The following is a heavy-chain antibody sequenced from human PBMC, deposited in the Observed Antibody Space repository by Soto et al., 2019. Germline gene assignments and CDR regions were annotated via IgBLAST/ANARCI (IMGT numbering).Heavy chain of an antibody. D-gene: IGHD1-1*01. J-gene: IGHJ4*02. CDR3: ARDRTVQLERRGAPDD. Sequence: QVQLVQSGAEMKKPGASVKFSCKTSGYIFTNYAIHWVRQAPGQSLEWLGWIDAANGKTEFSQRFQGRVTLTRDTSPTTAYMELSSLTSEDTAVYYCARDRTVQLERRGAPDDWGQGTLVTVSS. CDR2: IDAANGKT. V-gene: IGHV1-3*01. CDR1: GYIFTNYA.